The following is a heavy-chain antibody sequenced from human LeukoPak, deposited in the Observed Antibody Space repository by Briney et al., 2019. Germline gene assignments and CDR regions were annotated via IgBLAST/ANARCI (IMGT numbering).Heavy chain of an antibody. J-gene: IGHJ3*02. V-gene: IGHV3-7*01. CDR1: GDSISSSSYY. Sequence: ETLSLTCTVSGDSISSSSYYWGWVRQPPGKGLEWVANIKPDGSDTYYVDSVKGRFTISRDNAKNSLFLQMNSLRDEDTAVYYCARDPGPSIPAWGAFDIWGQGTKVTVSS. CDR2: IKPDGSDT. CDR3: ARDPGPSIPAWGAFDI. D-gene: IGHD6-6*01.